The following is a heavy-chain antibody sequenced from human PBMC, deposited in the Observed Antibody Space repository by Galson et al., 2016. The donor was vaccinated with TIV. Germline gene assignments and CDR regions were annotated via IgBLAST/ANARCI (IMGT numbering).Heavy chain of an antibody. D-gene: IGHD3-10*01. Sequence: SVKVSCKASGYTFTRYYMHWMRQAPGQGLEWMGVIDPSGGSTTYAQKFQGRVNMTRDTSTSTVYMELSSLTSGDTAVYYCATYGSVRQASFAFWGQGTLVTVSS. CDR2: IDPSGGST. CDR3: ATYGSVRQASFAF. CDR1: GYTFTRYY. J-gene: IGHJ4*02. V-gene: IGHV1-46*03.